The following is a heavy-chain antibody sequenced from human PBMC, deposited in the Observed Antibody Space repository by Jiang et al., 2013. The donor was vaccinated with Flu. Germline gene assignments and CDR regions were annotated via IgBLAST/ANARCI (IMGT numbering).Heavy chain of an antibody. D-gene: IGHD3-10*01. J-gene: IGHJ3*02. CDR1: GYIFINYY. Sequence: GAEVKKPGASVNISCKASGYIFINYYLHWLRQAPGQGLEWVGRIIPILGIANYAQKFQGRVTITADKSTSTAYMELSSLRSEDTAVYYCAREYYSSVRYDAFDIWGQGTMVTVSS. V-gene: IGHV1-69*04. CDR2: IIPILGIA. CDR3: AREYYSSVRYDAFDI.